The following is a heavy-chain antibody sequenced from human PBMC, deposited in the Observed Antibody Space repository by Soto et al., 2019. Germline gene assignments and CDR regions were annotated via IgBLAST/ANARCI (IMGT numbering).Heavy chain of an antibody. V-gene: IGHV1-69*02. Sequence: QVQLVQSGAEVKKPGSSVKVSCKASGGTFSSYTISWVRQAPGQGLEWMGRIIPILGIANYAQKFQGTVTITADKSTSTAYMELSSLRSEDTAVYYCARGGGYCSGGSCRYYYYYGMDVWGQGTTVTVSS. CDR3: ARGGGYCSGGSCRYYYYYGMDV. J-gene: IGHJ6*02. D-gene: IGHD2-15*01. CDR1: GGTFSSYT. CDR2: IIPILGIA.